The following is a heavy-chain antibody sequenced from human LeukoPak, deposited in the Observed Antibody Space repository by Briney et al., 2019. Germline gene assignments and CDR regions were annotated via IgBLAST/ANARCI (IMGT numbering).Heavy chain of an antibody. J-gene: IGHJ4*02. D-gene: IGHD2-2*01. V-gene: IGHV3-74*01. CDR3: ARGGSTSCYG. Sequence: GGSQRLSCAASGFTFSSYWMHWVRHAPGKGLVWVSRINRDGSSTSYADSVKGRFTMSRDNAKNALYLQMNRLRAGDTAVYYCARGGSTSCYGWGQGTLVTVSS. CDR1: GFTFSSYW. CDR2: INRDGSST.